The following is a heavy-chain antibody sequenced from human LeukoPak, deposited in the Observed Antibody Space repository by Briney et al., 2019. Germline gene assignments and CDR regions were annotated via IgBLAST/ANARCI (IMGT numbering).Heavy chain of an antibody. J-gene: IGHJ4*02. CDR3: ARDQTGEGVDY. Sequence: SETLSLTCTVSGGSISSYYWSWIRQPPGKGLEWIGYIYYSGSTNYNPSLKSRVTISVDTSKNQFSLKLSSVTAADTAVYYCARDQTGEGVDYWGQGTLVTVSS. CDR1: GGSISSYY. CDR2: IYYSGST. D-gene: IGHD1-1*01. V-gene: IGHV4-59*01.